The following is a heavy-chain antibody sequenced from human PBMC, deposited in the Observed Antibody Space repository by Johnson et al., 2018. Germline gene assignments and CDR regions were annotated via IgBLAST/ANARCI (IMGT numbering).Heavy chain of an antibody. D-gene: IGHD2-15*01. CDR1: GFTFSSYS. V-gene: IGHV3-48*02. Sequence: VQLVQSGGGLVQPGGSLRLSCAASGFTFSSYSMNWVRQAPGKGLEWVSYISSSSSTIYYADSVKGRFTISRDNAKNSLYLQMNSLRDEETAVYYCARAYCSGGSCYVSGIWGQGTMVTVSS. CDR3: ARAYCSGGSCYVSGI. CDR2: ISSSSSTI. J-gene: IGHJ3*02.